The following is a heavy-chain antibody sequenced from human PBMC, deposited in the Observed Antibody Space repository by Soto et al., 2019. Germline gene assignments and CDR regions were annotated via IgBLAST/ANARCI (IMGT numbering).Heavy chain of an antibody. V-gene: IGHV3-21*01. D-gene: IGHD2-2*01. J-gene: IGHJ6*02. Sequence: DSVKGRFTISRDNAKNALYLQMSSLRAEDTAVYYCARAGAVVVPAAIYRYYYGMDVWGQGTTVTVSS. CDR3: ARAGAVVVPAAIYRYYYGMDV.